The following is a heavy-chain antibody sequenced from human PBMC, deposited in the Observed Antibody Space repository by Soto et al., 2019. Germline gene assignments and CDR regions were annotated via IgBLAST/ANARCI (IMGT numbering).Heavy chain of an antibody. D-gene: IGHD3-3*01. CDR1: GYTFTSYG. CDR2: ISAYNGNT. CDR3: ARDYDFWSGYYDY. J-gene: IGHJ4*02. V-gene: IGHV1-18*01. Sequence: ASVVSCKASGYTFTSYGISWVRQAPGQGLEWMGWISAYNGNTNYAQKLQGRVTMTTDTSTSTAYMELRSLRSDDTAVYYCARDYDFWSGYYDYWGQGTLVTVSS.